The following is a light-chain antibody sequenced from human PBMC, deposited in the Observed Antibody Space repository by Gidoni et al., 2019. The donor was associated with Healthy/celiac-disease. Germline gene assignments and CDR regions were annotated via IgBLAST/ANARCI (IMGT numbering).Light chain of an antibody. Sequence: AILSTRTPSSLSASTGDRVTITCLASQGMSSYLAWYQQKPGQAPKLLIYAASTLPSGVPSRFSGSGSGTDFTLTISCLQFEDFATYYCQQYYSYPSTFGPGTKLEIK. CDR2: AAS. CDR3: QQYYSYPST. V-gene: IGKV1-8*01. J-gene: IGKJ2*01. CDR1: QGMSSY.